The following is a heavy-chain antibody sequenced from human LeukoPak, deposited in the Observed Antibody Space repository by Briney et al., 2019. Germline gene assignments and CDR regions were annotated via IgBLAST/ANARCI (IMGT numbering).Heavy chain of an antibody. CDR1: GLTFSSYA. D-gene: IGHD6-13*01. V-gene: IGHV3-30*18. CDR3: AKTAGVAAAGNDAFYI. CDR2: ISYDGSNK. Sequence: GGSLRLSCAASGLTFSSYAMHWVRQARGKGLEGMAVISYDGSNKYYADSVKGRFTISRDNSKNTLYLQMNSLRAEDTAVYYSAKTAGVAAAGNDAFYIWGQGTMVTVSS. J-gene: IGHJ3*02.